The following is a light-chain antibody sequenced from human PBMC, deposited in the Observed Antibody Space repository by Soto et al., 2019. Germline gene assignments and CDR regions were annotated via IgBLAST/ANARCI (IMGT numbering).Light chain of an antibody. J-gene: IGLJ1*01. V-gene: IGLV1-44*01. CDR2: NNN. CDR1: SSNIGSNT. CDR3: AAWDDSLNGYV. Sequence: QSVVTQPPSASGTPRQTVTLSCSGSSSNIGSNTVNWYQHLPGTAPKLLIYNNNQRPSGVPDRFSGSKSGTSASLAISGLQSEDEADYYCAAWDDSLNGYVFGTGTKVTVL.